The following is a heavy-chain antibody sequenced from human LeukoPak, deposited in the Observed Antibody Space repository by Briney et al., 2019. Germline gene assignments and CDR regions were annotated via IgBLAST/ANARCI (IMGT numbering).Heavy chain of an antibody. D-gene: IGHD3-9*01. V-gene: IGHV4-4*07. J-gene: IGHJ4*02. CDR2: IYTSGST. Sequence: PSETLSLTCTVSGGSISSYYWSWIRQPAGKGLEWIGRIYTSGSTNYNPSLKSRVTMSVDTSKNQFSLKLSSATAADTAVYYCARVTYFDWLQFSFDYWGQGTLVTVSS. CDR3: ARVTYFDWLQFSFDY. CDR1: GGSISSYY.